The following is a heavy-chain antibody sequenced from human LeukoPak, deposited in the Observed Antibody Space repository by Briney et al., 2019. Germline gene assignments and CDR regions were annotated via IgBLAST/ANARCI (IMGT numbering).Heavy chain of an antibody. CDR2: ISTSSSYI. CDR1: GFTFSSFS. V-gene: IGHV3-21*01. J-gene: IGHJ4*02. Sequence: GGSLRLSCAASGFTFSSFSLNWVRQAPGKGLEWVSFISTSSSYIYYADSLKGRFTISRDNAKNSLYLQMNSLRAEDTAVYYCARGGVSWHYVDYWGQGTLVTVSS. CDR3: ARGGVSWHYVDY. D-gene: IGHD6-13*01.